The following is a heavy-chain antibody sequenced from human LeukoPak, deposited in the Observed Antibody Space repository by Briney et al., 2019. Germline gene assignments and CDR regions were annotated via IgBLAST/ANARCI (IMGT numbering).Heavy chain of an antibody. CDR2: IYTSGST. V-gene: IGHV4-61*02. D-gene: IGHD5/OR15-5a*01. J-gene: IGHJ5*02. CDR1: GGSISSGSYY. CDR3: ARDLPLRGWFDP. Sequence: SETLSLTCTGSGGSISSGSYYWSWIRQPAGKGLEWIGRIYTSGSTNYNPSLKSRVTISVDTSKNQFSLKLSSVTAADTAVYYCARDLPLRGWFDPWGQGTLVTVSS.